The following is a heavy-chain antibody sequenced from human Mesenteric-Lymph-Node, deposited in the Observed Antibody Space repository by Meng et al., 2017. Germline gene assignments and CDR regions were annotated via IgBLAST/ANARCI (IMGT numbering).Heavy chain of an antibody. CDR3: ATKAGGGCSSTSCYYYYYGMDV. CDR2: MKEDGTDK. CDR1: GFTFSSYW. V-gene: IGHV3-7*01. J-gene: IGHJ6*02. D-gene: IGHD2-2*01. Sequence: GESLKISCAASGFTFSSYWMSWVRQAPGKGLEWVANMKEDGTDKYYVDSVKGRFTISRDNAKNSLYLQMNSLRAEDTAVYYCATKAGGGCSSTSCYYYYYGMDVWGQGTTVTVSS.